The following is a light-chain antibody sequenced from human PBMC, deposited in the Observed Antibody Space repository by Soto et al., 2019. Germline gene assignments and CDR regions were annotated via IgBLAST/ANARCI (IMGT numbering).Light chain of an antibody. Sequence: QSALTQPPSASGSPGQSVTISCSGTSSDVGAYNYVSWYQQHPGKAPRLLIYEVSQRPSGVPDRFSGSKSANTASLTVSGLQPEDEADYYCAVWDDSLNGVVFGGGTKVTVL. V-gene: IGLV2-8*01. J-gene: IGLJ2*01. CDR2: EVS. CDR3: AVWDDSLNGVV. CDR1: SSDVGAYNY.